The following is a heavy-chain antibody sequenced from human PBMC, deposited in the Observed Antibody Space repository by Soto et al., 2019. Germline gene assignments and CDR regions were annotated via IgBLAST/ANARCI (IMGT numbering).Heavy chain of an antibody. J-gene: IGHJ6*02. Sequence: PGGSLRLSCAASGFTFSGSAMHWVRQASGKGLEWVGRIRSKANSYATAYAASVKGRFTISRDDSKNTAYLQMNSLKTEDTAVYYCSVADPYYYYGMDVWGQGTTVTSP. V-gene: IGHV3-73*01. CDR2: IRSKANSYAT. CDR1: GFTFSGSA. D-gene: IGHD6-19*01. CDR3: SVADPYYYYGMDV.